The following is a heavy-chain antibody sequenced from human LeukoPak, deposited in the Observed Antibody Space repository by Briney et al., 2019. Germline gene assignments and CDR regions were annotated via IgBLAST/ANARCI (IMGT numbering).Heavy chain of an antibody. Sequence: GGSLRLSCAASGFTFSSYGMHWVRQAPGKGLEWVAVIWYDGSNKYYADSVKGRFTISRDNSKNTLYLQMNSLRAEDTAVYYCAKDQPTYCDSSGSLDYWGQGTLVTVSS. V-gene: IGHV3-33*06. J-gene: IGHJ4*02. CDR1: GFTFSSYG. D-gene: IGHD3-22*01. CDR2: IWYDGSNK. CDR3: AKDQPTYCDSSGSLDY.